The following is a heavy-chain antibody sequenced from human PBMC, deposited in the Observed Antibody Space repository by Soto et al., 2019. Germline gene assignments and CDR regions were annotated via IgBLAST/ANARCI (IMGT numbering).Heavy chain of an antibody. D-gene: IGHD2-15*01. Sequence: QVQLQESGPGLVKPSGTLSLTCAVSGGSISSSNWWSWVRQPPGKGLEWIGEIYHSGSTNYNPSRKSRVTISVDKSKNQFSLKLSSVTAADTAVYYCARGPRDCSGGSCYPEDAFDIWGQGTMVTVSS. V-gene: IGHV4-4*02. CDR1: GGSISSSNW. J-gene: IGHJ3*02. CDR3: ARGPRDCSGGSCYPEDAFDI. CDR2: IYHSGST.